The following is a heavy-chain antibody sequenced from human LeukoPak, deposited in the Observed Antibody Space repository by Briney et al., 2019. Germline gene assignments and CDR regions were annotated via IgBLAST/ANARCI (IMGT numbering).Heavy chain of an antibody. CDR2: INPNSGGT. V-gene: IGHV1-2*02. Sequence: GASVKVSCEASGYTFTGYYMHWVRQAPGQGLEWMGWINPNSGGTNYAQKFQGRVTMTRDTSISTAYMELSRLRSDDTAVYYCARAYSGSYYPYFDYWGQGTLVTVSS. J-gene: IGHJ4*02. CDR3: ARAYSGSYYPYFDY. D-gene: IGHD1-26*01. CDR1: GYTFTGYY.